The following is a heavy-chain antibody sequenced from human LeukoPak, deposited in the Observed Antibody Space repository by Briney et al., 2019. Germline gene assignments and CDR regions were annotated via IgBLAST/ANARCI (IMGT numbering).Heavy chain of an antibody. J-gene: IGHJ4*02. CDR1: GYSISSGYY. D-gene: IGHD6-13*01. V-gene: IGHV4-38-2*02. Sequence: PSETLSLTCTVSGYSISSGYYWGWIRQPPGKGLEWIGSTYHSGSTYYNPSLKSRVTISVDTSKNQFSLKLSSVTAADTAVYYCARVGSLSSSWAFFDYWGQGTLVTVSS. CDR2: TYHSGST. CDR3: ARVGSLSSSWAFFDY.